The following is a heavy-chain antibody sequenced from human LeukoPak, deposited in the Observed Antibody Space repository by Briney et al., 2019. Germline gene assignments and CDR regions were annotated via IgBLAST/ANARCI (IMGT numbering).Heavy chain of an antibody. J-gene: IGHJ4*02. V-gene: IGHV3-15*01. CDR2: IKSKTDGGTT. CDR1: GFTFSNAW. D-gene: IGHD3-22*01. Sequence: GGSLRLSCAASGFTFSNAWMSWVRQAPGKGLEWVGRIKSKTDGGTTDYAAPVKGRFTISRDDSKNTLFLQMNSLKTEDTAVYYCTTDSPGLYYYDSSGYCFDYWGQGTLVTVSS. CDR3: TTDSPGLYYYDSSGYCFDY.